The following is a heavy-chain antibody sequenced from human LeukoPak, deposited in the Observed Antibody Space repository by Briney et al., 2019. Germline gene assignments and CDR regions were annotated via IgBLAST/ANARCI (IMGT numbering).Heavy chain of an antibody. CDR2: IIPIFGTA. CDR3: ARGDYEENYYMDV. V-gene: IGHV1-69*05. CDR1: GGTFSSYA. D-gene: IGHD4-17*01. Sequence: RGASVKVSCKASGGTFSSYAISWVRQAPGQGLEWMGGIIPIFGTANYAQKFQGRVTITRNTSISTAYMELSSLRSEDTAVYYCARGDYEENYYMDVWGKGTTVTVSS. J-gene: IGHJ6*03.